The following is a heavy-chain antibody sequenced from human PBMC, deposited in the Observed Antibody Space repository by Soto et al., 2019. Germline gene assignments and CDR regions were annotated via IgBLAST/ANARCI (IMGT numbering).Heavy chain of an antibody. V-gene: IGHV5-10-1*01. D-gene: IGHD2-15*01. CDR2: IVPGDPYL. J-gene: IGHJ6*02. CDR3: ARTRGQNCNGGNCYFGMDV. CDR1: GSGFTSYW. Sequence: PGESLKFSCKGSGSGFTSYWMSWVGQLPGKGREGWGRIVPGDPYLNSNPPFQGHVTSPAAKSIGPPYLHWSSLKASDPAMYSFARTRGQNCNGGNCYFGMDVWGQGTTVTVSS.